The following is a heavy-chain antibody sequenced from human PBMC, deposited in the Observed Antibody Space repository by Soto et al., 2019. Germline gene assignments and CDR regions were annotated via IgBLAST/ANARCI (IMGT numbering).Heavy chain of an antibody. CDR3: ARVHGNYYFDY. CDR2: IYYSGST. CDR1: GGSISSSSYY. Sequence: SETLSLTCTVSGGSISSSSYYWGWVRQPPGKGLEWIGSIYYSGSTYYNPSLKSRVTISVDTSKNQFSLKLSSVTAADTAVYYCARVHGNYYFDYWGQGTLVTVSS. J-gene: IGHJ4*02. V-gene: IGHV4-39*01.